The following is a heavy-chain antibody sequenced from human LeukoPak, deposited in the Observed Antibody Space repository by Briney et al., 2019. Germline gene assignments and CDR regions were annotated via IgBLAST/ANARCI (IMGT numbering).Heavy chain of an antibody. Sequence: PGGSLRLSWAASGFTFSSYSMNWVRQAPGKGLEWVSYISSSSSTIYYADSVKGRFTISRDNAKNSLYLQMNSLRAEDTAVYYCARGPYYDILTGYPADAFDIWGQGTMVTVSS. J-gene: IGHJ3*02. CDR1: GFTFSSYS. D-gene: IGHD3-9*01. CDR3: ARGPYYDILTGYPADAFDI. V-gene: IGHV3-48*01. CDR2: ISSSSSTI.